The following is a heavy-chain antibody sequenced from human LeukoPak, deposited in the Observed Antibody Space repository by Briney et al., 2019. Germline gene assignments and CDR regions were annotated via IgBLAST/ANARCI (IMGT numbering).Heavy chain of an antibody. Sequence: PSETLSLTCAVYGGSFSGYYWRWIRQPPGKGLEGIGEINHSGSTNYNPSLKSRVTISVDTSKNQFSLKLSSVTAADTAVYYCARGGRSSGYYFPYDYWGQGTLVTVSS. CDR1: GGSFSGYY. CDR2: INHSGST. V-gene: IGHV4-34*01. J-gene: IGHJ4*02. CDR3: ARGGRSSGYYFPYDY. D-gene: IGHD3-22*01.